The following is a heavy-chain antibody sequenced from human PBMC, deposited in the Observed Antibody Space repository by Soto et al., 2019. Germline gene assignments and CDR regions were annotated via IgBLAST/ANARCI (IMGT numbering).Heavy chain of an antibody. CDR2: IYYSGST. J-gene: IGHJ4*02. D-gene: IGHD2-15*01. CDR3: ARADLLAGYHSVYFDY. V-gene: IGHV4-59*01. Sequence: ETLSLTCTVSGGSISSYYWSWIRQPPGKGLELIGYIYYSGSTNYNPSLKSRVTISVDTSKNQFSLKLSSVTAADTAVYYCARADLLAGYHSVYFDYWGQGTLVTVSS. CDR1: GGSISSYY.